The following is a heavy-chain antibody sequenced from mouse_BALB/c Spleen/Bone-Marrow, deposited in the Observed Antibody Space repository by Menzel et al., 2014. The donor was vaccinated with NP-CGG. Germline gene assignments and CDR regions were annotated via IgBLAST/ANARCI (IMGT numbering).Heavy chain of an antibody. D-gene: IGHD2-3*01. V-gene: IGHV1-69*02. CDR1: GHTFTSYW. Sequence: QVQLQQSGAELVKPGAPVKLSCKASGHTFTSYWMNWVKQRPGRGLEWIGRIDPSDSETHYNQKFKDKATLTVDKSSSTAYIQLSSLTSEDSAVYYCARSHGYYPYWYFDVWGAGTTVTVSS. CDR2: IDPSDSET. J-gene: IGHJ1*01. CDR3: ARSHGYYPYWYFDV.